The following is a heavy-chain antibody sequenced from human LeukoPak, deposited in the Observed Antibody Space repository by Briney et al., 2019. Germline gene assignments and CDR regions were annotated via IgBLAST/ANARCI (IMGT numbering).Heavy chain of an antibody. CDR2: IYYSGST. CDR1: GGSISSYY. J-gene: IGHJ4*02. V-gene: IGHV4-59*01. Sequence: SESLSLTCTVSGGSISSYYWSWIRQPPGKGLEWIGYIYYSGSTNYNPSLKSRVTISVDTSKNQFSLKLSSVTAADTAVYYCARPRGYIPFDYWGQGTLVTVSS. D-gene: IGHD5-18*01. CDR3: ARPRGYIPFDY.